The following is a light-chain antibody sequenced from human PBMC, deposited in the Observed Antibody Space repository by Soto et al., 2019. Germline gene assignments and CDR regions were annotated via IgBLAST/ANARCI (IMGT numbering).Light chain of an antibody. CDR3: QQYGGSPRT. V-gene: IGKV3-20*01. J-gene: IGKJ1*01. CDR2: GAS. CDR1: QSISSNF. Sequence: PSPGTLSLSPGEGATLSCRASQSISSNFLAWYQQKRGQAPRLLIHGASNRATGIPDRFSGSGSGTDFTLTITRLEPEDFAVYYCQQYGGSPRTFGQGTKVHI.